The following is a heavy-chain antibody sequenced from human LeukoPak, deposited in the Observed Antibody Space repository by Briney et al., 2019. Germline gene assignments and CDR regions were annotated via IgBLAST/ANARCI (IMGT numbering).Heavy chain of an antibody. V-gene: IGHV3-23*01. J-gene: IGHJ4*02. CDR3: AKDRDAVYGDYVH. Sequence: PGGSLRLSCAGSGFTFFIQAMSWVRQAPGKGLEWVSSITDSGSGTFYADSVKGRFTTSRENSKNILYLQMSSLRAEDTAVYYCAKDRDAVYGDYVHWGQGTLVTVSS. D-gene: IGHD4-17*01. CDR2: ITDSGSGT. CDR1: GFTFFIQA.